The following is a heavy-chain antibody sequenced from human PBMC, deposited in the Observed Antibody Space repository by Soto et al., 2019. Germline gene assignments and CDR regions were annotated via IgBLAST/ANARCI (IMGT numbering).Heavy chain of an antibody. CDR3: AKPYYDILTGYSPADY. Sequence: EVQLLESGGGLVQPGGSLRLSCAASGFTFSSYAMSWVRQAPGKGLAWVSAISGSGGSTYYADSVKGRFTISRDNSKNTLYLQMNSLRAEDTAVYYCAKPYYDILTGYSPADYWGQGTLVTVSS. CDR1: GFTFSSYA. CDR2: ISGSGGST. V-gene: IGHV3-23*01. J-gene: IGHJ4*02. D-gene: IGHD3-9*01.